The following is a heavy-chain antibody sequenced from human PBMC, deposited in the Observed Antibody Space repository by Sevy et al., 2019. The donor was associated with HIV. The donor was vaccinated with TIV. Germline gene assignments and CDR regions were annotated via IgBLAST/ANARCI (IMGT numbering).Heavy chain of an antibody. J-gene: IGHJ4*02. CDR3: TTDREYGDYKGGFDY. Sequence: GGSLRLSCAASGLTFTNAWMGWVRQAPGKGLEWVGRIRSNTDGGTTDYAAPLQGRFTISRDDSKNTLYLNMNILKSADTAVYYCTTDREYGDYKGGFDYWGRGTLVTVSS. D-gene: IGHD4-17*01. V-gene: IGHV3-15*01. CDR1: GLTFTNAW. CDR2: IRSNTDGGTT.